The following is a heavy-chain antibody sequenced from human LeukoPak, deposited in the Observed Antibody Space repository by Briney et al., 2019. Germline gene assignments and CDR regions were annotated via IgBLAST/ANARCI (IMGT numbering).Heavy chain of an antibody. CDR1: GGSISSYY. CDR3: ARDHNQLTGYGMDV. Sequence: SETLSLTCTVSGGSISSYYWSWIRQPAGKGLEWSGRIYTSGSTNYNPSLKSRVTMLVDTSKNQFSLKLSSVTAADTAVYYCARDHNQLTGYGMDVWGQGTTVTVSS. V-gene: IGHV4-4*07. J-gene: IGHJ6*02. D-gene: IGHD3-9*01. CDR2: IYTSGST.